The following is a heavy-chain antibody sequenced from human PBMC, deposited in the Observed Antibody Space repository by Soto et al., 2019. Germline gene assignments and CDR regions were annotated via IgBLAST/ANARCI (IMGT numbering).Heavy chain of an antibody. V-gene: IGHV3-48*02. D-gene: IGHD3-22*01. Sequence: EVQLVESGGGLVKPGGSLRLSCAASGFTFSTYKMNWVRQAPGKGLEWVSYISSSSSTIYYADPVKGRFTISRDNAKQSLYLQMNSLRDECTAVYYCARDAYDYDDTSGYYRHWGQGTLVTVSS. J-gene: IGHJ4*02. CDR1: GFTFSTYK. CDR2: ISSSSSTI. CDR3: ARDAYDYDDTSGYYRH.